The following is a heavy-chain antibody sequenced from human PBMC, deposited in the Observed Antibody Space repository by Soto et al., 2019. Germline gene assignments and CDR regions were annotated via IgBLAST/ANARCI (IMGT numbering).Heavy chain of an antibody. Sequence: SGPTLVNPTQTLTLTCTVSGFSLSTSGMCVSWIRQPPGKGLEWIGYIYYSGSTNYNPSLKSRVTISVDTSKNQFSLKLSSVTAADTAVYYCASGGIAVAGYFDYWGQGTLVTVSS. D-gene: IGHD6-19*01. J-gene: IGHJ4*02. V-gene: IGHV4-61*08. CDR2: IYYSGST. CDR3: ASGGIAVAGYFDY. CDR1: GFSLSTSGMC.